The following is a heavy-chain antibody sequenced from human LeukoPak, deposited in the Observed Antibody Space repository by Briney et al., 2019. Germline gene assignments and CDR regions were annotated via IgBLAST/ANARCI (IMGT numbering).Heavy chain of an antibody. D-gene: IGHD1-26*01. CDR2: ITGSGSTT. CDR1: GFTFSDYA. CDR3: AKEGGSWAKHDY. V-gene: IGHV3-23*01. J-gene: IGHJ4*02. Sequence: PGGSLRLSCAASGFTFSDYAMSWVRQAPGKGLEWVSSITGSGSTTYYADSVKGRFTISRDNSKDTLYLQINSLRAEDTAVYYCAKEGGSWAKHDYWGQGALVTVSS.